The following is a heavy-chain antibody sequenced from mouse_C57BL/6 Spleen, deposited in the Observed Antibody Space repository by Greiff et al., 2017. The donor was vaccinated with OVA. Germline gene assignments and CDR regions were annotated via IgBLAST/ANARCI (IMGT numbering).Heavy chain of an antibody. CDR2: IDPSDSYT. D-gene: IGHD2-2*01. Sequence: QVQLQQPGAELVKPGASVKLSCKASGYTFTSYWMQWVKQRPGQGLEWIGEIDPSDSYTNYNQKFKGKATLTVDTSSSTAYMQLSSLKSKYSAVYYCARRGYDDGYYFDDWGQGTTLTVSS. J-gene: IGHJ2*01. CDR1: GYTFTSYW. V-gene: IGHV1-50*01. CDR3: ARRGYDDGYYFDD.